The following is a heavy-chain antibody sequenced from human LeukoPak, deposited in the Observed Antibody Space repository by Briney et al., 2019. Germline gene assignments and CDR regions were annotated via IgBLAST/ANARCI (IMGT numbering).Heavy chain of an antibody. CDR1: GGSISSGGYY. CDR2: IYYSGST. CDR3: ARGQALRAFDI. J-gene: IGHJ3*02. V-gene: IGHV4-31*03. Sequence: SETLSLTCTVSGGSISSGGYYWSWIRQHPGKGLGWIGYIYYSGSTYYNPSLKSRVTISVDTSKNQFSLKLSSVTAADTAVYYCARGQALRAFDIWGQGTMVTVSS.